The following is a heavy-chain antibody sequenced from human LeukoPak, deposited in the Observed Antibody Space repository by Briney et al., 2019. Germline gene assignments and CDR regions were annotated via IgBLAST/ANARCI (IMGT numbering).Heavy chain of an antibody. CDR3: ARELPFDY. CDR2: INPNSGAT. Sequence: ASVKVSCKASGYTFTDYSVHWVRQAPGQGLEWMGRINPNSGATNYAQKFQGRVTMTRDTSISTVYMELNRMGCDDTAVYYCARELPFDYWGQGTLVTVSS. D-gene: IGHD3-10*01. J-gene: IGHJ4*02. CDR1: GYTFTDYS. V-gene: IGHV1-2*06.